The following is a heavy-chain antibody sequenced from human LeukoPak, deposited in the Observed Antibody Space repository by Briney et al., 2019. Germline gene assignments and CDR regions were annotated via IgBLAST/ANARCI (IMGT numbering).Heavy chain of an antibody. CDR3: AKDGPLGPLQGTEGVDY. D-gene: IGHD1-26*01. J-gene: IGHJ4*02. CDR1: GFTLSSYG. Sequence: HAGGSLRLSCAASGFTLSSYGMHWVRQAPGKGLEWVAFIRYDGSNKYYADSVKGRFTISRDNSKNTLYLQMNSLRAEDTAVYYCAKDGPLGPLQGTEGVDYWGQGTLVTVSS. CDR2: IRYDGSNK. V-gene: IGHV3-30*02.